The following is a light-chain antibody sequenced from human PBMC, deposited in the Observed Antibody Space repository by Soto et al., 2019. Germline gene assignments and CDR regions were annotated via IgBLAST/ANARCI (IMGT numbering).Light chain of an antibody. V-gene: IGLV2-8*01. CDR3: SSYAGSNNFV. Sequence: QSALTQPPSASGSPGQSGTISCTGTSSDVGGYNYVSWYQQHPGKAPKLMIYEVSERPSGVPDRFSGSKSSNTASLTVSGLQAEDEADYYCSSYAGSNNFVFGTGTNVTVL. CDR1: SSDVGGYNY. CDR2: EVS. J-gene: IGLJ1*01.